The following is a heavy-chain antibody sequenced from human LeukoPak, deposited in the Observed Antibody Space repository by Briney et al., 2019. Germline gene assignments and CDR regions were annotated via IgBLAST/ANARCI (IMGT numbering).Heavy chain of an antibody. CDR1: GGSISSGGYY. J-gene: IGHJ3*02. CDR2: IYYSGST. CDR3: ARDSRWSGYPWEYAFDI. D-gene: IGHD3-3*01. V-gene: IGHV4-31*03. Sequence: SETLSLTCTVSGGSISSGGYYWSWIRQHPGKGLEWIGYIYYSGSTYYNPSLKSRVTISVDTSKNQFSLKLSSVTAADTAVYYCARDSRWSGYPWEYAFDIWGQGTMVTVSS.